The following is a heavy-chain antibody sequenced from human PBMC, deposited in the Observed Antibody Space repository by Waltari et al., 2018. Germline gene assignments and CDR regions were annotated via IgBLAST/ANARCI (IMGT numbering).Heavy chain of an antibody. CDR3: ASWVTGTTARDY. D-gene: IGHD1-7*01. Sequence: QVQLVRSGAEVKKPGASVKVSCKDSGYTFTSYGISWVRQAPGQGLEWMVWIGAYNGNTNYAQKLQGRVTMTTDTSTSTAYMELRSLRSDDTTVYYCASWVTGTTARDYWGQGTLVTVSS. V-gene: IGHV1-18*01. CDR1: GYTFTSYG. J-gene: IGHJ4*02. CDR2: IGAYNGNT.